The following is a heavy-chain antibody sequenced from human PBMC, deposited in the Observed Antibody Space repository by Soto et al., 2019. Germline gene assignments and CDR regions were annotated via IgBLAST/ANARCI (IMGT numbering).Heavy chain of an antibody. J-gene: IGHJ6*01. CDR2: IIPISATP. D-gene: IGHD2-15*01. CDR3: ASDGATGGGSSYYHFYGMDV. CDR1: GGTFSSYA. Sequence: QVQLVQSGAEVKMPGSSVKVSCKASGGTFSSYAISWVRQAPGPGLEWMGVIIPISATPNYAQQFQGRVTITADESTSTAYMELSSLRSEDTAVYYCASDGATGGGSSYYHFYGMDVWGQGTTVTVSS. V-gene: IGHV1-69*01.